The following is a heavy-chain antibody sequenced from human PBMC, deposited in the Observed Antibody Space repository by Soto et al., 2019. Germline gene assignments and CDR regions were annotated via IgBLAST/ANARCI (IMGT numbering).Heavy chain of an antibody. CDR2: IYYSGST. CDR3: ARDTADYGDNYYYYGMDV. D-gene: IGHD4-17*01. J-gene: IGHJ6*02. Sequence: QVQLQESGPGLVKPSQTLSLTCTVSGGSISSGGYYWSWIRQHPGKGLEWIGYIYYSGSTYYNPSLKSRVTISLDTSKNQFSLKLSSVTASDTAVYYCARDTADYGDNYYYYGMDVWGQGTTVTVSS. CDR1: GGSISSGGYY. V-gene: IGHV4-31*03.